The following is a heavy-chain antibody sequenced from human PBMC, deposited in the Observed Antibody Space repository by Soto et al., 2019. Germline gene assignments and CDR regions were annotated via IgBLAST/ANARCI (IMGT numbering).Heavy chain of an antibody. CDR1: GFTFSSYS. CDR2: ISGDPNTI. D-gene: IGHD6-19*01. Sequence: EVQLVESGGGLVQPGGSLRLSCAASGFTFSSYSMNWVRQAPGKGLEWISYISGDPNTIYYADSVKGRFTISRDNAKNLLYLQMNSLRAEDTAVYYCARDDSGWYLGYWGQGTLVTASS. J-gene: IGHJ4*02. CDR3: ARDDSGWYLGY. V-gene: IGHV3-48*01.